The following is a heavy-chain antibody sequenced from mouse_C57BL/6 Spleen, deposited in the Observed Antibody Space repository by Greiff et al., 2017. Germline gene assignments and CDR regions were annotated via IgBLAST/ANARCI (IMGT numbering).Heavy chain of an antibody. CDR2: IYPGDGDT. CDR3: ARSRLPGGYYAMDY. Sequence: VQLQQSGAELVKPGASVKISCKASGYAFSSYWMNWVKQRPGKGLEWIGQIYPGDGDTNYNGKFKGKATLTADKSSSTAYMQLSSLTSEDSAVDFCARSRLPGGYYAMDYWGQGTSVTVSS. CDR1: GYAFSSYW. V-gene: IGHV1-80*01. J-gene: IGHJ4*01. D-gene: IGHD2-2*01.